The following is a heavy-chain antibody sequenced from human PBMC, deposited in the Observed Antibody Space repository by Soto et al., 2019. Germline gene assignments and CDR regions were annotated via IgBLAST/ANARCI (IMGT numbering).Heavy chain of an antibody. V-gene: IGHV3-7*01. D-gene: IGHD2-15*01. CDR3: ARGGISGGYVPD. Sequence: DVQLVESGGGLVRPGGSLRLSCAGSGFTFSGYWMSWVRQAPGKGLEWVANINVDESEKNYVDSVKGRFTISRDNAKNSLYLQLNSLRAEDTAVYYCARGGISGGYVPDWGQGTLVTVSS. J-gene: IGHJ1*01. CDR2: INVDESEK. CDR1: GFTFSGYW.